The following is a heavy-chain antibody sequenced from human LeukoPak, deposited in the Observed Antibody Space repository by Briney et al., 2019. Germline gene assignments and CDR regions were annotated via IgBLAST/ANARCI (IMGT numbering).Heavy chain of an antibody. CDR3: ARDRGYYYDSSGYSDY. CDR2: ISAYNGNT. D-gene: IGHD3-22*01. CDR1: GYTFTSYG. J-gene: IGHJ4*02. Sequence: ASVKVSCKASGYTFTSYGISWVRQAPGQGLEWMGWISAYNGNTNYAQKLQGRVTMTTDTSTSTAYMELRSLRSGDTAVYYCARDRGYYYDSSGYSDYWGQGTLVTVS. V-gene: IGHV1-18*01.